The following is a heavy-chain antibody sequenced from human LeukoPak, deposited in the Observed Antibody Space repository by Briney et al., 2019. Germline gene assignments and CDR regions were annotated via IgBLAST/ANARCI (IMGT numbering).Heavy chain of an antibody. Sequence: PGGSLRLSCAASGFIFSSYGMHWVRQAPDKGLEWVAFTRYDGSRKYYADSVKGRFTISRDNSKNTLYLQMNSLRAEDTAMYYCAKVSLSVVNDAFDIWGQGTMVSVSS. D-gene: IGHD2-21*01. CDR2: TRYDGSRK. J-gene: IGHJ3*02. V-gene: IGHV3-30*02. CDR3: AKVSLSVVNDAFDI. CDR1: GFIFSSYG.